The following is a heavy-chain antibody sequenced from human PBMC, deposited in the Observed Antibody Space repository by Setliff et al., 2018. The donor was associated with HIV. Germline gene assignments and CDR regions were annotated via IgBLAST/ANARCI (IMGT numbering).Heavy chain of an antibody. J-gene: IGHJ4*02. CDR1: GFTFSDYA. D-gene: IGHD6-19*01. CDR3: AKEVLEIAVAAS. V-gene: IGHV3-23*01. Sequence: GGSLRLSCAASGFTFSDYAMTWVRQPPGKGLEWVSAISGSGGNTYYADSVKGRFTISRDNSKNTLYLQMNSLRAEDTAVYYCAKEVLEIAVAASWGQGTLVTVSS. CDR2: ISGSGGNT.